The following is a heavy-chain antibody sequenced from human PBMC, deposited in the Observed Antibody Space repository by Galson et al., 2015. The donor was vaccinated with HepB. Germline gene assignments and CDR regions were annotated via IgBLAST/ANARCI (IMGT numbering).Heavy chain of an antibody. J-gene: IGHJ4*02. V-gene: IGHV3-33*01. CDR2: IWYDGSNK. Sequence: SLRLSCAASGFTFSSYGMHWVRQAPGKGLEWVAVIWYDGSNKYYADSVKGRFTISRDNSKNTLYLQMTSLRAEDTAVYYCARGRGERWELGVFDYWGQGTLVTVSS. CDR3: ARGRGERWELGVFDY. D-gene: IGHD1-26*01. CDR1: GFTFSSYG.